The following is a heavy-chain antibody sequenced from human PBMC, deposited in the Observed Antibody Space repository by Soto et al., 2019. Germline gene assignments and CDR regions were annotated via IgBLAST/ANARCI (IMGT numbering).Heavy chain of an antibody. CDR1: GFSLTTSGVG. D-gene: IGHD1-1*01. J-gene: IGHJ3*02. Sequence: QITLKESGPSLVKPTQPLTLTCTFSGFSLTTSGVGVAWIRQPPGKALECLALIYWDGGKRYNPSLKCRLTVSKDTSDNQVVLTLTHVDPADTGTYYVAHSPWRSFSDSPPDALHTWGQGTMVTVSS. CDR3: AHSPWRSFSDSPPDALHT. CDR2: IYWDGGK. V-gene: IGHV2-5*02.